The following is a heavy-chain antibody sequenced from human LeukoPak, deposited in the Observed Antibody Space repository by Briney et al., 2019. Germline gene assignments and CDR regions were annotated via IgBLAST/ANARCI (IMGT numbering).Heavy chain of an antibody. CDR1: GGSFSGYY. Sequence: SETLSLTCAVYGGSFSGYYWSWIRQPPGKGLEWIEEINHSGSTNYNPSLKSRVTISVDTSKNQFSLKLSSVTAADTAVYYCARGVRRYSSSPGYWGQGTLVTVSS. CDR2: INHSGST. V-gene: IGHV4-34*01. CDR3: ARGVRRYSSSPGY. D-gene: IGHD6-13*01. J-gene: IGHJ4*02.